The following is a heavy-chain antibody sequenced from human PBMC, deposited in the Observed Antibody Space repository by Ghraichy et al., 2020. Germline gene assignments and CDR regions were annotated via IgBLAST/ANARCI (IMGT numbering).Heavy chain of an antibody. CDR2: ISSSGSTI. V-gene: IGHV3-48*03. J-gene: IGHJ6*02. Sequence: GVLRLSCAASGFTFSSYEMNWVRQAPGKGLEWVSYISSSGSTIYYADSVKGRFTISRDNAKNSLYLQMNSLRAEDTAVYYCAREMVAGRASYYYYYYGMDVWGQGTTVTVSS. D-gene: IGHD6-19*01. CDR1: GFTFSSYE. CDR3: AREMVAGRASYYYYYYGMDV.